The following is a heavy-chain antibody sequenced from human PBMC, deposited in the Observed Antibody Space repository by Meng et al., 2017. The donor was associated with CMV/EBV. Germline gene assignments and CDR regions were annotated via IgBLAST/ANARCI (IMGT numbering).Heavy chain of an antibody. D-gene: IGHD5-12*01. CDR2: IRYDGSNK. Sequence: GESLKISCAASGFTFSSYGMHWVRQAPGKGLEWVAFIRYDGSNKYYADSVKGRFTISRDNSKNTLYLQMNSLRAEDTAVYYCAKDRGGVATILGCSRFDYWGQGTLVTVSS. CDR1: GFTFSSYG. J-gene: IGHJ4*02. V-gene: IGHV3-30*02. CDR3: AKDRGGVATILGCSRFDY.